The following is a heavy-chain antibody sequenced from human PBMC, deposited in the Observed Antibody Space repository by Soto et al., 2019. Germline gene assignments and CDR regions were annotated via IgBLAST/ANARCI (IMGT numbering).Heavy chain of an antibody. CDR1: GYSFTSYW. CDR3: ARRHKDLATGGYYYNYGMDV. Sequence: GESLKISCKGSGYSFTSYWISWVRQMPGKGLEWMGRIDPSESYTNYSPSFQGHVTISADKSISTAYLQWSSLKASDTAMYYCARRHKDLATGGYYYNYGMDVWDQGTTVNVSS. J-gene: IGHJ6*02. CDR2: IDPSESYT. V-gene: IGHV5-10-1*01. D-gene: IGHD2-15*01.